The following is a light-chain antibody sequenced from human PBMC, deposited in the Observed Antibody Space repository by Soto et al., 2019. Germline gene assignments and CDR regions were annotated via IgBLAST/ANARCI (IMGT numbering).Light chain of an antibody. CDR1: QSIGDC. V-gene: IGKV1-5*03. CDR3: QQYSGWT. J-gene: IGKJ1*01. CDR2: KAS. Sequence: DIQMTQSPSTLSASVGDRVTITCRASQSIGDCLAWYQQKPGKAPKLLIYKASTLESGVPSRFSGSGSGTEFALTISSLQPDDFAAYYCQQYSGWTFGQGTKLEVK.